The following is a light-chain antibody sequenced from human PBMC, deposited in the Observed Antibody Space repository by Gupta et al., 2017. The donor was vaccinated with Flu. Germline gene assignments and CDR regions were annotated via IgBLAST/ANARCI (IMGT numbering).Light chain of an antibody. Sequence: QSALTQPASVPGSPGLSTTIACTGTRSDVGGYNYVSWYQQHPGKAPKLMIYEVSHWPSVYSHRFSGSKSGNTASLTISGLQAEDEADYYCSSYTSRGTVVFGGGTKLSVL. CDR2: EVS. V-gene: IGLV2-14*01. CDR1: RSDVGGYNY. J-gene: IGLJ2*01. CDR3: SSYTSRGTVV.